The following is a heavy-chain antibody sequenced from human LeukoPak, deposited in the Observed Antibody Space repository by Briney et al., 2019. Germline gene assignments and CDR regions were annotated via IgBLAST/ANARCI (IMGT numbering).Heavy chain of an antibody. D-gene: IGHD6-19*01. V-gene: IGHV3-64*01. CDR1: GFTFSTYT. CDR3: RAVAATNEVDY. CDR2: ISGNGDIT. J-gene: IGHJ4*02. Sequence: PGGSLRLSCAASGFTFSTYTMRWVRQAPGRGLEYVSVISGNGDITYYANSMKGRFTISRDNSKNTLYLQMGSLRPEDMAVYYCRAVAATNEVDYWGQGTLVTVSS.